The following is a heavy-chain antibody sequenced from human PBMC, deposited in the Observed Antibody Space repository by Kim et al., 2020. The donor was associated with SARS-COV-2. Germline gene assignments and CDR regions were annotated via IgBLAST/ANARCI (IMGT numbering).Heavy chain of an antibody. J-gene: IGHJ6*02. CDR3: VNSALTTTGYCYYYGIDV. D-gene: IGHD1-1*01. V-gene: IGHV3-64D*09. Sequence: GGSLRLSCSASGFTFSSYAMHWVRQAPGKGLEYVSAISSNGGSTYYADSVKGRYTISRDNSKNTLYLQMSRLRAEDTAVYYCVNSALTTTGYCYYYGIDVWGQGTTVTVSS. CDR1: GFTFSSYA. CDR2: ISSNGGST.